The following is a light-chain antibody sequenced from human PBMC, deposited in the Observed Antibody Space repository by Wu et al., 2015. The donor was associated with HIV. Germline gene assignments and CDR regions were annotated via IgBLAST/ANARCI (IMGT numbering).Light chain of an antibody. CDR3: QQYNMWPFN. CDR1: QSVSRN. V-gene: IGKV3-15*01. CDR2: DAS. J-gene: IGKJ2*01. Sequence: IVMTQSPATLSVSPGDRASLSCRASQSVSRNLAWYQQRPGQAPRLLIYDASTRATDIPARFSGSGSETEFTLTISSLQSEDFAVYYRQQYNMWPFNFGPGTKLEIK.